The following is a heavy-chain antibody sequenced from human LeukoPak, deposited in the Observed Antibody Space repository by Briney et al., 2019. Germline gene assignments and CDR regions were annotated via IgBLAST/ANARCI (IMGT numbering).Heavy chain of an antibody. D-gene: IGHD1-1*01. Sequence: SETLSLTCTVSGGSISSYYWSWIRQPPGKGLEWIGYIYDSGSTNYNPSLKSRVTISVDTSKNQFSLKLSSVTAADTAVYYCARVGGTNYYYYGMDVWGQGTTVTASS. CDR2: IYDSGST. V-gene: IGHV4-59*01. CDR3: ARVGGTNYYYYGMDV. CDR1: GGSISSYY. J-gene: IGHJ6*02.